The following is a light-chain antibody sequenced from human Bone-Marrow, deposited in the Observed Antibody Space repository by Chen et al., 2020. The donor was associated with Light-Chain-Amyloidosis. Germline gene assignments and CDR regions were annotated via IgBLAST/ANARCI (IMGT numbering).Light chain of an antibody. Sequence: DIVMTQSPDSLAVSLGERATINCKSTQSVLSTSNNKNYIAWYQQKPGQPPKLLVSWASMRESGVPDRISGRGYGTDFTLTISSLQAEDVAVDYCQQYLSAPLTFGGGTKVEIK. CDR3: QQYLSAPLT. V-gene: IGKV4-1*01. J-gene: IGKJ4*01. CDR2: WAS. CDR1: QSVLSTSNNKNY.